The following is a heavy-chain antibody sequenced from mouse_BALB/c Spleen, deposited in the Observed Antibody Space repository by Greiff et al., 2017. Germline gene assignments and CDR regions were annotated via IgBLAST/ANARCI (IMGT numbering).Heavy chain of an antibody. CDR2: IWSGGST. CDR3: ATTSYYGAPYFAY. Sequence: VKLMESGPGLVQPSQSLSITCTVSGFSLTSYGVHWVRQSPGKGLEWLGVIWSGGSTDYNAAFISRLSISKDNSKSQVFFKMNSLQANDTAIYYCATTSYYGAPYFAYWGQGTLVTVSA. J-gene: IGHJ3*01. V-gene: IGHV2-2*02. D-gene: IGHD2-10*01. CDR1: GFSLTSYG.